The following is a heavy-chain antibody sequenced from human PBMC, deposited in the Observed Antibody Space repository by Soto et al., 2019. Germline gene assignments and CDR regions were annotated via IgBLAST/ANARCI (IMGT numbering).Heavy chain of an antibody. Sequence: ASVKVSCKASGYTFTSYGISWVRQAPGQGLEWMGWISAYNGNTNYAQKLQGRVTMTTDTSTSTAYMELRSLRSDDTAVYYCARNLEFSSWPDAFDIWGQGTMVTVSS. V-gene: IGHV1-18*01. CDR1: GYTFTSYG. CDR3: ARNLEFSSWPDAFDI. D-gene: IGHD6-13*01. J-gene: IGHJ3*02. CDR2: ISAYNGNT.